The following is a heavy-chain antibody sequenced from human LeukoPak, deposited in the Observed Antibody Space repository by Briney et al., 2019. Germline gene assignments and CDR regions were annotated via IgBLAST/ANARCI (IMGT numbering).Heavy chain of an antibody. CDR2: LDPEDGET. J-gene: IGHJ3*02. D-gene: IGHD1-26*01. CDR1: VYTLNELS. CDR3: TAGMGAHAFDI. Sequence: ASVTVSCKVSVYTLNELSMHWVRQAPGKGLEWMGGLDPEDGETISAQKLQGRVTMTEDTSTDTAYMELSSLRSGDTAVYYCTAGMGAHAFDIWGQGTMVTVSS. V-gene: IGHV1-24*01.